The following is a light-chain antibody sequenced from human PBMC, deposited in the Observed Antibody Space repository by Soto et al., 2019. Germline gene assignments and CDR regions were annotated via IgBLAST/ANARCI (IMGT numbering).Light chain of an antibody. CDR1: SSEGGGYNY. V-gene: IGLV2-14*03. CDR3: CAYTTSSTYV. CDR2: DVN. Sequence: QSVLTQPASLSGSPGQSIAISCTGTSSEGGGYNYVSWYQQHPWKAPKLMIYDVNNRPSGVSNRFSGSKSGNTASLTISGLLAEDEGDYYCCAYTTSSTYVFGTGTKVTVL. J-gene: IGLJ1*01.